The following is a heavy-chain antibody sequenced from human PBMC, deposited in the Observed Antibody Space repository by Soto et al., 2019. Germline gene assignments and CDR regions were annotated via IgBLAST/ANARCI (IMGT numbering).Heavy chain of an antibody. CDR2: ISHDGSNK. CDR3: XXXXXXXCXGXXXXXXAYYDYGLDV. CDR1: GFSFSSFG. Sequence: QVQLEESGGGVVQPGRSLRLSCAASGFSFSSFGIHWVRQAPGXGXEWVXVISHDGSNKYYADSVKGRFTIHRDNSRNTXXXXXXXXXXXXXXXXXXXXXXXXXCXGXXXXXXAYYDYGLDVWGQGTTVTVSS. J-gene: IGHJ6*02. D-gene: IGHD3-22*01. V-gene: IGHV3-30*03.